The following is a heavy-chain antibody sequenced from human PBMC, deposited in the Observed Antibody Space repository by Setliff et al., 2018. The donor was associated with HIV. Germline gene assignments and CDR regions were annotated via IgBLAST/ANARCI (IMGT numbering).Heavy chain of an antibody. CDR2: IDSSSTYI. Sequence: GGSLRLSCAASGFTFTDYSMNWVRQAPGEGLEWVSSIDSSSTYIYYADSVKGRVTIFRDNAKNSLYLQMNSLRAEDTAVYYCARPNYYDSSGSFDYWGQGTLVTVSS. CDR3: ARPNYYDSSGSFDY. CDR1: GFTFTDYS. D-gene: IGHD3-22*01. J-gene: IGHJ4*02. V-gene: IGHV3-21*01.